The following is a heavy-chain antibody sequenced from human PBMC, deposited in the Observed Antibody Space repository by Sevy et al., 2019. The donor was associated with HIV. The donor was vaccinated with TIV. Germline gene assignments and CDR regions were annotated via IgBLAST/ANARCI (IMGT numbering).Heavy chain of an antibody. D-gene: IGHD2-2*01. CDR2: ISYDGSNK. CDR1: GFTFSSYA. CDR3: AGDGGYCGSTSCPIRGYYYYGMDV. V-gene: IGHV3-30-3*01. Sequence: GGSLRLSCAASGFTFSSYAMHWVRQAPGKGLEWVAVISYDGSNKYYADSVKGRFTISRDNSKNTLYLQMNSLGAEETAVYYCAGDGGYCGSTSCPIRGYYYYGMDVWAKGPRSPSP. J-gene: IGHJ6*02.